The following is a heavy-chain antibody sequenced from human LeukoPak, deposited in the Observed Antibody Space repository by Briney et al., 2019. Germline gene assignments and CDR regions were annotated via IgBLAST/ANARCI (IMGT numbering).Heavy chain of an antibody. J-gene: IGHJ4*02. Sequence: PSETLSLTCTVSGGSMSSYYWSWLRQPPGKGLEWIGYIYYSGSTKYNPSLKSRVTISVDTSKNQFSLKLSSVTAADTAVYYCARGARAGYNLEPFDHWGQGTLVTVSS. D-gene: IGHD5-24*01. V-gene: IGHV4-59*08. CDR2: IYYSGST. CDR3: ARGARAGYNLEPFDH. CDR1: GGSMSSYY.